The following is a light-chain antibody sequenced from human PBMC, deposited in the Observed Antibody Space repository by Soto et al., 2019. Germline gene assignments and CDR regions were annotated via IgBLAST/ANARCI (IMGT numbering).Light chain of an antibody. CDR1: QSLSRL. CDR2: DAS. J-gene: IGKJ1*01. V-gene: IGKV3-11*01. CDR3: QQFGASLTWT. Sequence: DILLTQAPATLSLSPGERPTVSCRASQSLSRLLAWYPPTPGQAPRLLIYDASNRATGIPARFSGSGSGTDFTLTISRLESEDFAVYDCQQFGASLTWTVGQGTKVDIK.